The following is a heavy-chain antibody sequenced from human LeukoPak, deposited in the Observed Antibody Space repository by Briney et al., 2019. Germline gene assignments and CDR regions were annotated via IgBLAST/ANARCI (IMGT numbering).Heavy chain of an antibody. J-gene: IGHJ3*02. CDR3: GTVGPVTFLGARPVDAFDI. Sequence: APLKLSCKVSGYTLTELSIHGVRQAPGKGLEWMGGFDPEDGETIYAEKFQGRVTMTEDTSTDTASMELSRLRSEDTGVYYCGTVGPVTFLGARPVDAFDIWGQGRMVTVSS. CDR2: FDPEDGET. CDR1: GYTLTELS. V-gene: IGHV1-24*01. D-gene: IGHD2-21*02.